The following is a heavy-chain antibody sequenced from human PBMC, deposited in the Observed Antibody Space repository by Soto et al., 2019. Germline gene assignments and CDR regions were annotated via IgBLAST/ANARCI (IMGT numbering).Heavy chain of an antibody. CDR3: ARDRPSPYCSSTSCSSYFDY. Sequence: GGSLRLSCAASGFTFSRYAMQWVRQASGNGMEWVAVISYDGSNKYYADSVKGRFTISRDNSKNTLYLQMNSLRAEDTSVYYCARDRPSPYCSSTSCSSYFDYWGQGTLVTVSS. D-gene: IGHD2-2*01. CDR1: GFTFSRYA. V-gene: IGHV3-30-3*01. CDR2: ISYDGSNK. J-gene: IGHJ4*02.